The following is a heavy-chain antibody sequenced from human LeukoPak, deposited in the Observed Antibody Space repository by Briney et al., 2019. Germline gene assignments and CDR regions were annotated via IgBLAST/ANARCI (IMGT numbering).Heavy chain of an antibody. V-gene: IGHV1-8*03. D-gene: IGHD4-11*01. CDR1: GYTFTSYG. Sequence: ASVKVSCKASGYTFTSYGISWVRQATGQGLEWMGWMNPNSGNTGYAQKFQGRVTITRNTSISTAYMELSSLRSEDTAVYYCARGMTTVTAYYYYYMDVWGKGTTVTVSS. CDR3: ARGMTTVTAYYYYYMDV. J-gene: IGHJ6*03. CDR2: MNPNSGNT.